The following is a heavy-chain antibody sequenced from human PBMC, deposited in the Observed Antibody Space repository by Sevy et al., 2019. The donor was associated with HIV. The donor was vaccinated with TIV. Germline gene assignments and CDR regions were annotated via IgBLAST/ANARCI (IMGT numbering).Heavy chain of an antibody. CDR3: ARRYFDL. V-gene: IGHV3-7*01. CDR1: GFTFDNYW. CDR2: IRQDGNEI. Sequence: GGSLRLSCVASGFTFDNYWMQWVRQAPGKGLEWVANIRQDGNEIYYADSVKGRFTSSRDNAKESLYLQMSNLGVEDTAIYYCARRYFDLWGQGILVTVSS. J-gene: IGHJ4*02.